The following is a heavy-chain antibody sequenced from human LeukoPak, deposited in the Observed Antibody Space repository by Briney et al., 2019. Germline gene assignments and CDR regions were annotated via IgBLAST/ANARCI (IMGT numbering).Heavy chain of an antibody. CDR1: GFTFSDYY. CDR2: ISSSGSTI. Sequence: GGSLRLSCAASGFTFSDYYMSWIRQAPGKGLEWVSYISSSGSTIYYADSVKGRFTISRDNAKNSLYLQMNSLRVEDTAVYYCARDRVSGSGSIDYWGQGTLVTVSS. V-gene: IGHV3-11*04. D-gene: IGHD3-10*01. J-gene: IGHJ4*02. CDR3: ARDRVSGSGSIDY.